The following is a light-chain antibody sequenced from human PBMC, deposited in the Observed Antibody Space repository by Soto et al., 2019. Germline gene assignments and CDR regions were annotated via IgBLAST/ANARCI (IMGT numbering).Light chain of an antibody. J-gene: IGLJ1*01. CDR2: DVS. Sequence: QSALTQPASVSGSPGQSITISCTGTSSDVGGYNYVSWYQQHPGKAPKLMIYDVSIRPSGVSNRFSGSKSGNTASLTIYGRQAEDEADYYCSSYTSSSTPDVFGTGTKVTVL. CDR3: SSYTSSSTPDV. CDR1: SSDVGGYNY. V-gene: IGLV2-14*01.